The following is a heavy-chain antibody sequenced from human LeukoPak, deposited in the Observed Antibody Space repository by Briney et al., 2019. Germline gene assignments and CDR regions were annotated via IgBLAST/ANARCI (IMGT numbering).Heavy chain of an antibody. J-gene: IGHJ4*02. V-gene: IGHV1-2*02. CDR1: GYRFTDYY. D-gene: IGHD3-10*01. Sequence: GASVKVSCMASGYRFTDYYMHRVRQAPGQGLEWMGWVNGNTGATLYAQKFQGRVTMSRDASITTAYMELNGLRSDDTAVYYCASPQRGSGSYYSDYWGQGTLVTVSS. CDR2: VNGNTGAT. CDR3: ASPQRGSGSYYSDY.